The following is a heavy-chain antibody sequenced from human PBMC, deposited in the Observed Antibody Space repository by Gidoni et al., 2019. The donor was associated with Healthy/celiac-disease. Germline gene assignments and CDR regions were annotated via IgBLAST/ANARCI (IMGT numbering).Heavy chain of an antibody. CDR3: ARHAWGSYAGAWFDP. D-gene: IGHD1-26*01. Sequence: QLQLQESGPGLVKPSETLSLTCTVSGGSISSSSYYWGWIRQPPGKGLGWIGSIYYSGSTYYHPSLKSRVTISVDTSKNQFSLKLSSVTAAETAGYYCARHAWGSYAGAWFDPWGQGTLVTVSS. V-gene: IGHV4-39*01. CDR1: GGSISSSSYY. CDR2: IYYSGST. J-gene: IGHJ5*02.